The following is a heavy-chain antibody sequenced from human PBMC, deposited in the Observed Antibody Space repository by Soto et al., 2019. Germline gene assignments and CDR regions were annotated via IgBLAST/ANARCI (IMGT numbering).Heavy chain of an antibody. J-gene: IGHJ4*02. Sequence: GGSLRLSCAASGFTVSSSYMSWVRQAPGKGLEWVSVIYSGGSTYYADSVKGRFTISRDNSKNTLYLQMNSLRAEDTAVYYCAREVRETMTTVTTRDYWGQGTLVTVAS. D-gene: IGHD4-17*01. CDR1: GFTVSSSY. CDR3: AREVRETMTTVTTRDY. CDR2: IYSGGST. V-gene: IGHV3-66*01.